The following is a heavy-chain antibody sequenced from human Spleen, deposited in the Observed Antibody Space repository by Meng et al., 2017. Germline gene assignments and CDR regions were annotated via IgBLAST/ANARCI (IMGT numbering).Heavy chain of an antibody. CDR3: ARTYCSTTSCYSHPIDF. D-gene: IGHD2-2*01. CDR1: GYTFSNYG. J-gene: IGHJ4*02. CDR2: INTYSGNT. Sequence: QVQLVQAGDEVKESGASVTVSCMASGYTFSNYGISWVRQAPGQGLDWMGWINTYSGNTNYAQKLQGRVTMTTDTSSSTVYMELRTLTSDDTAVYYCARTYCSTTSCYSHPIDFWGQGTLVTVSS. V-gene: IGHV1-18*01.